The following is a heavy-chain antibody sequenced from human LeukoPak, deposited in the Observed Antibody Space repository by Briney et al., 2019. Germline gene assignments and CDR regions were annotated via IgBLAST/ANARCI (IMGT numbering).Heavy chain of an antibody. CDR1: GGSISSGGHY. Sequence: KPSQTLSLTCTVSGGSISSGGHYWSWIRQHPGKGLERIGYIYYSGNIYFNPSLESRVAISVDTSKNQFSLKLSSVTAADTAVYYCAGGLDYYDNTGYYSFDYWGQGTLVTVSS. J-gene: IGHJ4*02. CDR3: AGGLDYYDNTGYYSFDY. D-gene: IGHD3-22*01. CDR2: IYYSGNI. V-gene: IGHV4-31*03.